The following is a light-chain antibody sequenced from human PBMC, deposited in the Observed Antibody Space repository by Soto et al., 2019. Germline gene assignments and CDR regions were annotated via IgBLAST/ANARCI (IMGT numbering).Light chain of an antibody. CDR3: KKYNSAPWT. J-gene: IGKJ1*01. CDR2: AAS. CDR1: QGISNY. Sequence: DIQMTQSPSSLSASVGYRVTITRRASQGISNYLAWYQQKPGKVPKLLIYAASTLQSGVPSRFSGSGSGTDFTLTISSLQTEDVATYYCKKYNSAPWTFGKGTKVDIK. V-gene: IGKV1-27*01.